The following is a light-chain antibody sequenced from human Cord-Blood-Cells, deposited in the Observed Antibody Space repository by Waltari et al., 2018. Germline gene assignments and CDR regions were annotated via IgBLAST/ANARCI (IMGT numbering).Light chain of an antibody. CDR2: AAS. CDR3: RQANSFPWT. CDR1: QGISSW. Sequence: IQMTQSLSSASASVGVRVTITCRASQGISSWVALYQQKPGQAPKLLIYAASSLQSGVPSRFSGSRAGTDFTLTISSLQPGDFATYYCRQANSFPWTFGQGTKVEIK. J-gene: IGKJ1*01. V-gene: IGKV1-12*01.